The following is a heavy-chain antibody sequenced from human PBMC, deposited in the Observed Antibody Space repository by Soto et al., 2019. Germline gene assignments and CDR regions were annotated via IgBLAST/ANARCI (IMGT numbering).Heavy chain of an antibody. J-gene: IGHJ4*02. CDR2: IYHSGST. V-gene: IGHV4-4*02. D-gene: IGHD3-22*01. Sequence: SETLSLTCAVSGGSISSSNWWSWVRQPPGKGLEWIGEIYHSGSTNYNPSLKSRVTISVDKSKNQFSLKLSSVTAADTAVYYCARGTLYYYDSSGYYYTFDYWGQGTLVTVSS. CDR1: GGSISSSNW. CDR3: ARGTLYYYDSSGYYYTFDY.